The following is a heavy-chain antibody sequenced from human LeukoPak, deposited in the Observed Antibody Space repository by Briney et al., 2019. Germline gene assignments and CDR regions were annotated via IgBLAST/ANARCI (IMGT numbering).Heavy chain of an antibody. Sequence: GGSLRLSCAASGFTFSTYWMHWVRQAPGEGPVWVSRINPDGSTTTYADSVKGRFTISRDNSKNTLYLQMNSLRAEDTAVYYCAKDGSSGYRYYGMDVWGQGTTVTVSS. D-gene: IGHD3-22*01. J-gene: IGHJ6*02. V-gene: IGHV3-74*01. CDR3: AKDGSSGYRYYGMDV. CDR2: INPDGSTT. CDR1: GFTFSTYW.